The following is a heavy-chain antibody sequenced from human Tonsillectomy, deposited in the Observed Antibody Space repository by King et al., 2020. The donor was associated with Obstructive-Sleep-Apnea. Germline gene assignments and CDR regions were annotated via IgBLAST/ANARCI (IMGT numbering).Heavy chain of an antibody. V-gene: IGHV2-5*02. CDR3: AHRSVIHVDSFPQPFHY. CDR2: IYWDDDK. Sequence: TLKESGPTLVKPTQTLTLTCTFSGFSLSTSGVGVGWIRQPPGKALEWLGLIYWDDDKRYSPSLKSRLTITKDTSKNQVVLTMTNMDPVDTATYYCAHRSVIHVDSFPQPFHYGGQGTLVTVSS. D-gene: IGHD4-17*01. CDR1: GFSLSTSGVG. J-gene: IGHJ4*02.